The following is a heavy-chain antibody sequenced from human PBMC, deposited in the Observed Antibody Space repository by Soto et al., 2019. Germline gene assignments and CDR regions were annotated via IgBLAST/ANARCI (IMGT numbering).Heavy chain of an antibody. CDR3: AIDSAGMDV. J-gene: IGHJ6*02. D-gene: IGHD2-21*01. Sequence: GGSLRLSCADSRFTFSSYSMNWVRQAPGKGLEWVSSLRSSSSYIYYADSVKGRFTISRDNATEALYQNSHSLRAEDTVVYYRAIDSAGMDVWGQGTTISV. V-gene: IGHV3-21*01. CDR1: RFTFSSYS. CDR2: LRSSSSYI.